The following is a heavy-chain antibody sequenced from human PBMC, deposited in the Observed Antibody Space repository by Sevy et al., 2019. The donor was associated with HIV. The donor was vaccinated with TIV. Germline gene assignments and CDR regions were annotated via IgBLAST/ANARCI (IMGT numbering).Heavy chain of an antibody. CDR1: GFIFNNYN. D-gene: IGHD2-2*02. V-gene: IGHV3-21*01. CDR2: ISSGSSFT. J-gene: IGHJ4*02. CDR3: ARATDPRYCSGTSCYTGTLDL. Sequence: GGSLRLSCAASGFIFNNYNMNWVRQAPGKGLEWVASISSGSSFTYYADSVKGRFAVSRDNSKNSLSLQMNSVRAADTAVYYCARATDPRYCSGTSCYTGTLDLWGQGALVTVSS.